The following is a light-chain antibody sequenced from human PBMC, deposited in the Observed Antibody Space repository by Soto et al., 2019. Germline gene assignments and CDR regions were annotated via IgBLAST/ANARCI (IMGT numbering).Light chain of an antibody. V-gene: IGKV1-5*03. J-gene: IGKJ2*01. CDR1: QSISNW. CDR2: KAS. CDR3: QQYNSYPYT. Sequence: DIQMTQSPSTLSASVGDRVTITCRASQSISNWLAWYQQKPGKAPKLLIYKASSLESGVPSRFSGSGSRTEFTLTISSLQPDDFATYYCQQYNSYPYTFGQGTKLEIK.